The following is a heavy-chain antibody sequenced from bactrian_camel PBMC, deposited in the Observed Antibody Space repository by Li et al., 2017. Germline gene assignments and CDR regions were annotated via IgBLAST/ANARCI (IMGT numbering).Heavy chain of an antibody. J-gene: IGHJ4*01. CDR3: AADLLRHWGGVGPCWDY. V-gene: IGHV3S42*01. CDR1: GFTFSDYT. D-gene: IGHD5*01. CDR2: ISLRGTYK. Sequence: VQLVESGGDLVRPGGSLRLSCAASGFTFSDYTMTWVRQAPGQGFEWVSTISLRGTYKTYADVVKGRFTISRDNDKNELYLQLNALKPEDTATYYCAADLLRHWGGVGPCWDYWGQGTQVTVS.